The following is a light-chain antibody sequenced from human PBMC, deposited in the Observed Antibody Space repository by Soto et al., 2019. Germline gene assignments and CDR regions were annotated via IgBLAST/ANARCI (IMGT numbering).Light chain of an antibody. CDR1: SSDVGGYNY. J-gene: IGLJ2*01. V-gene: IGLV2-14*01. CDR2: DVT. CDR3: SSYTSSSTLV. Sequence: QSALTQPASVSGSPGQSITISCTGTSSDVGGYNYVCWYQQHPGKAPKLIIYDVTSRPSGVSDRFSGSKSGNTASLSISGLQAEDEADYYCSSYTSSSTLVFGGGTKLTVL.